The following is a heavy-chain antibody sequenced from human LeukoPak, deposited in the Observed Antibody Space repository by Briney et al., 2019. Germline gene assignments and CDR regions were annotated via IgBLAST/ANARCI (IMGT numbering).Heavy chain of an antibody. CDR1: GFTFNNYW. CDR3: ARASGTDGSGYVQVDY. D-gene: IGHD3-22*01. J-gene: IGHJ4*02. CDR2: INSDGTDT. V-gene: IGHV3-74*03. Sequence: HPGGSLRLSCAASGFTFNNYWMHWVRQAPGKGLVWASRINSDGTDTTYADSVKGRFTISRDNAQNTVYLQMNSLRTEDTAVYYCARASGTDGSGYVQVDYWGQGTLVTVSS.